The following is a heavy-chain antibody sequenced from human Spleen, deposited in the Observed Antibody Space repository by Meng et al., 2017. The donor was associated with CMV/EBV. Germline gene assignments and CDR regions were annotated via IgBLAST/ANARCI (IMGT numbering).Heavy chain of an antibody. Sequence: GGSLRLSCAASGFTFSSYEMNWVRQAPGKGLEWVSYISSSGSTIYYADSVKGRFTISRDNAKNSLYLQMNSLRAEDTAVYYCARDTRYCSSTSCYSSYYYGMDVWGQGTTVTVSS. J-gene: IGHJ6*02. D-gene: IGHD2-2*01. CDR1: GFTFSSYE. V-gene: IGHV3-48*03. CDR2: ISSSGSTI. CDR3: ARDTRYCSSTSCYSSYYYGMDV.